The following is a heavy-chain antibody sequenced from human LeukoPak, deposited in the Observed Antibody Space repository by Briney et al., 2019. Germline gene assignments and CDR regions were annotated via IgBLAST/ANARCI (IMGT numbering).Heavy chain of an antibody. Sequence: GGSLRLSCAASGFTFSSYSMNWVRQAPGKGLEWAAFIRYDGRNKFYADSVKGRFTISRDNAKNTLYLQMNSLRAEDTAVYYCARVGPYYYYYYYMDVWGKGTTVTISS. D-gene: IGHD3-10*01. CDR1: GFTFSSYS. CDR3: ARVGPYYYYYYYMDV. V-gene: IGHV3-30*02. J-gene: IGHJ6*03. CDR2: IRYDGRNK.